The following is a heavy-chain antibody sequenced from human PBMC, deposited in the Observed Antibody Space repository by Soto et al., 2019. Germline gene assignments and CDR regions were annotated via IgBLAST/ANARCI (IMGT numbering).Heavy chain of an antibody. D-gene: IGHD6-25*01. V-gene: IGHV4-31*03. CDR3: ARDRSGDYYYYGMDV. CDR2: IYYSGST. J-gene: IGHJ6*02. Sequence: QVQLQESGPGLVKPSQTLSLTCTVSGGSISSGGYYWCWIRQHPGKGLEWIGYIYYSGSTYYNPSLKSRVTISVDTSKNQFSLKLSSVTAADTAVYYCARDRSGDYYYYGMDVWGQGTTVTVSS. CDR1: GGSISSGGYY.